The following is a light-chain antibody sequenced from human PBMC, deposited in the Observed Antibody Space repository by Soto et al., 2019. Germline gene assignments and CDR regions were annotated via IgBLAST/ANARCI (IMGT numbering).Light chain of an antibody. CDR3: QHNGRS. V-gene: IGKV3-20*01. CDR1: RTVDGNY. CDR2: SAS. J-gene: IGKJ5*01. Sequence: EVVLTHSPGTLSFSPRQRATLSCRASRTVDGNYLAWYHQKPGQAPRLLIHSASTRAPGIPDRFSASGAGTDFTLIINRLDPEDSAVYYCQHNGRSFGQGTRLEI.